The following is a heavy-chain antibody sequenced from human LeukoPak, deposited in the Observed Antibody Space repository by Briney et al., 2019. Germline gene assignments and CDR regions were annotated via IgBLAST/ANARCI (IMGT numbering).Heavy chain of an antibody. CDR2: IYPGDSDT. D-gene: IGHD3-22*01. CDR1: GYIFTRFW. Sequence: GASLKISCKGSGYIFTRFWIGWVRQMPGKGLEWMGIIYPGDSDTKYSPSFQGQVTISADKSVSTAYLQWSSLKASDTAMYYCARYYYDSGGYYSDTFDIWGQGTMVTVTS. J-gene: IGHJ3*02. V-gene: IGHV5-51*01. CDR3: ARYYYDSGGYYSDTFDI.